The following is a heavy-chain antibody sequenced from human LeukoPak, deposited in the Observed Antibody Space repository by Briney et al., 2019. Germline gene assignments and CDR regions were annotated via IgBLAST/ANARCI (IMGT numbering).Heavy chain of an antibody. J-gene: IGHJ4*02. Sequence: PGGSLRLSCAASGFTFNIHWMHWVRQAPGKGLVWVSRTNTDGSSTDYADSVKGRFTISRDNAKNTLYLQMNSLRVDDTAVYYCERDLNWNQIDYWGQGSLVTVSS. V-gene: IGHV3-74*01. CDR1: GFTFNIHW. D-gene: IGHD1-20*01. CDR3: ERDLNWNQIDY. CDR2: TNTDGSST.